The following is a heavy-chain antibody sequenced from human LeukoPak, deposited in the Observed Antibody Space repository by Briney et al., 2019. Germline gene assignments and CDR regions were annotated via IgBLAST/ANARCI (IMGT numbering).Heavy chain of an antibody. V-gene: IGHV4-61*08. J-gene: IGHJ6*02. CDR1: GGSISSGGYS. Sequence: PSETLSLTCAVSGGSISSGGYSWSWIRQPPGKGLEWIGYIYYSGSTNYNPSLKSRVTISVDTSKNQFSLKLSSVTAADTAVYYCAIGGSGETDFYYYYGMDVWGQGTTVTVSS. D-gene: IGHD6-19*01. CDR3: AIGGSGETDFYYYYGMDV. CDR2: IYYSGST.